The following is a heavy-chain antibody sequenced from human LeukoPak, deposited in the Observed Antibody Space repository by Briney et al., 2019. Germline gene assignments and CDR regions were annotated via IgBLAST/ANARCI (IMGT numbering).Heavy chain of an antibody. V-gene: IGHV3-11*01. CDR1: GFTFSDYY. D-gene: IGHD3-22*01. CDR2: ISSSGSTI. J-gene: IGHJ3*02. Sequence: GGSLRLSCAASGFTFSDYYMSWIRQAPGKGLEWVSYISSSGSTIYYADSVKGRFTISRDNAKNSLYLQMNSLRAEDTAVYYCARDLRHYDSSGYNHHDAFDIWGQGTMVTVSS. CDR3: ARDLRHYDSSGYNHHDAFDI.